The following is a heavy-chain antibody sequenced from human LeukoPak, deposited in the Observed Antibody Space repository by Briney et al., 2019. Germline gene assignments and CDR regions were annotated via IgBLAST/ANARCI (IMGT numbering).Heavy chain of an antibody. V-gene: IGHV3-30*04. Sequence: GGSLRLSCAASGFTFSSYAMHWVRQAPGKGLEWVAVISYDGSNKYYADSVKGRFTISRDNSKNTLYLQMNSLRAEDTAVYYCTGDLLRYFDWLSADYFDYWGQGTLVTVSS. CDR2: ISYDGSNK. CDR1: GFTFSSYA. CDR3: TGDLLRYFDWLSADYFDY. J-gene: IGHJ4*02. D-gene: IGHD3-9*01.